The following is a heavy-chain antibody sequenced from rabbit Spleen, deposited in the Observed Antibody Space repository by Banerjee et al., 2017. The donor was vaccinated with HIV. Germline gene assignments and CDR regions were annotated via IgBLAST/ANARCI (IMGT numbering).Heavy chain of an antibody. J-gene: IGHJ6*01. D-gene: IGHD1-1*01. Sequence: QSLEESGGDLVKPGASLTLTCTASGFSFSSRYYMCWVRQAPGKGLEWIACIDSGSSGFTYFATWAKGRFTCSKTASTTVTLQMTRLTAADTATYFCARDTSSSFSSYGMDLWGQGTLVTVS. V-gene: IGHV1S40*01. CDR2: IDSGSSGFT. CDR1: GFSFSSRYY. CDR3: ARDTSSSFSSYGMDL.